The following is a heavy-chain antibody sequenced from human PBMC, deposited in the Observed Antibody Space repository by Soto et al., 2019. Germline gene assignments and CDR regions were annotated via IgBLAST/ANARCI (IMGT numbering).Heavy chain of an antibody. J-gene: IGHJ3*02. CDR1: GGFVSSGSYY. V-gene: IGHV4-34*01. Sequence: QVQLQQWGAGLLKPSETLSLTCAVYGGFVSSGSYYWSWIRQPPGKGLEWIGEMSHSCGTHFNPSLKSRVTISVDTYKNQCSLKMSSVTAADTALYYCARVERGTATTVVDAFDIWGPGTMVTVSS. CDR3: ARVERGTATTVVDAFDI. D-gene: IGHD1-1*01. CDR2: MSHSCGT.